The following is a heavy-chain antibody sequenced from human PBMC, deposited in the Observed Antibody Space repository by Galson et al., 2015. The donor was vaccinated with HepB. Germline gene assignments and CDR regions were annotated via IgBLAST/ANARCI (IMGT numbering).Heavy chain of an antibody. CDR1: GFPFSRFD. CDR2: IDTAGDA. D-gene: IGHD6-19*01. Sequence: SLRLSCAASGFPFSRFDMHWVRQGTGRGLEWVSAIDTAGDAYYPGSVKGRFTISRENAKNSLYLQINSLRAGDTAVYYCAREAVTGHGGFDYWGQGTLVTVSS. CDR3: AREAVTGHGGFDY. V-gene: IGHV3-13*01. J-gene: IGHJ4*02.